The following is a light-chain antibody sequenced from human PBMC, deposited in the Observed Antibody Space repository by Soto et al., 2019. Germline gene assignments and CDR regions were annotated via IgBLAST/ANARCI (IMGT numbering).Light chain of an antibody. CDR1: QSLVHSDGIAY. CDR3: MQGTHWPIT. Sequence: VMTQSPLSLPATLGHPASISCRPHQSLVHSDGIAYFSWFQQRPGRSPRRLIYKVSNRDSGVPARFSGSGSGTDFALKISRVEAEDVGVYYCMQGTHWPITFGQGTRLEI. CDR2: KVS. J-gene: IGKJ5*01. V-gene: IGKV2-30*02.